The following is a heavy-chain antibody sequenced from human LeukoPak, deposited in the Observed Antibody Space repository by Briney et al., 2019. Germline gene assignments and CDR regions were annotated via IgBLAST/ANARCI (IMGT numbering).Heavy chain of an antibody. J-gene: IGHJ4*02. D-gene: IGHD4-17*01. V-gene: IGHV3-7*01. Sequence: PGGSLRLSCATSGFTFSSYWMSWVRQAPGKGLEWVANIKQDGSEKYFVDSVKGRFTISRDNAKSSLFLHMNSLRAEDTAAYYCARQDYGYSAFWGQGTLVTVSS. CDR2: IKQDGSEK. CDR1: GFTFSSYW. CDR3: ARQDYGYSAF.